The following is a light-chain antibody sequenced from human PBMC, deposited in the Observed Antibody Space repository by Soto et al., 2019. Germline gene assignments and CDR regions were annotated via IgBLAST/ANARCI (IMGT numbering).Light chain of an antibody. J-gene: IGKJ3*01. CDR1: QSVSSS. Sequence: EIVVTQSPATLSVSPGERVTLSCRASQSVSSSLAWYQQRPGQAPRLLIYDTSTRAAGISARFSGSGSGTEFTLTISSLQSEDFAVYYCQQYNNWPPVTFGPGTKVDI. V-gene: IGKV3-15*01. CDR3: QQYNNWPPVT. CDR2: DTS.